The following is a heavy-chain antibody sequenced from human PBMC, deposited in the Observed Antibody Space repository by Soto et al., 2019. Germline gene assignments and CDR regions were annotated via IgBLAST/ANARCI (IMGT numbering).Heavy chain of an antibody. Sequence: EVELLESGGCLVQPEGSLRLSCAASGFTFSTYAMGWVRQAPGKGLEWVSVVSSGGGTHYADSVKGRFTASRDNSKNTLFLQMNSQRADDTAVYYCAKRRGAGGHFDYWGQGALVTVSS. V-gene: IGHV3-23*01. J-gene: IGHJ4*02. CDR1: GFTFSTYA. CDR2: VSSGGGT. D-gene: IGHD2-15*01. CDR3: AKRRGAGGHFDY.